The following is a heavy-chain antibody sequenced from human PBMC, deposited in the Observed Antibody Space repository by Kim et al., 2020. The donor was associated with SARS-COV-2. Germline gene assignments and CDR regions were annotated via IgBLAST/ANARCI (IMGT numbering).Heavy chain of an antibody. CDR3: AKDMQRDSSGWYGYYNYGMDV. V-gene: IGHV3-30*18. J-gene: IGHJ6*02. Sequence: GGSLRLSCAASGFTFSSYGMHWVRQAPGKGLEWVAIISYDGSNKYYADSVKGRFTISRDNSKNTLYLQMNSLRAEDTAMYYCAKDMQRDSSGWYGYYNYGMDVWGQGTTVTVSS. CDR2: ISYDGSNK. CDR1: GFTFSSYG. D-gene: IGHD6-19*01.